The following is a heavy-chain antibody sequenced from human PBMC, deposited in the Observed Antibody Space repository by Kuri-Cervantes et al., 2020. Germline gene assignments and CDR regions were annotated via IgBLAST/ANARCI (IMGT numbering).Heavy chain of an antibody. CDR1: GGTSSSYA. V-gene: IGHV1-69*13. Sequence: SGKVSCKASGGTSSSYAISWVRQAPGQGLEWMGGIIPIFGTANYAQKFQGRVTITADESTSTAYMELSSLRSEDTAVYYCARVPYDFWSGYYGVLDYWGQGTLVTVSS. CDR2: IIPIFGTA. J-gene: IGHJ4*02. CDR3: ARVPYDFWSGYYGVLDY. D-gene: IGHD3-3*01.